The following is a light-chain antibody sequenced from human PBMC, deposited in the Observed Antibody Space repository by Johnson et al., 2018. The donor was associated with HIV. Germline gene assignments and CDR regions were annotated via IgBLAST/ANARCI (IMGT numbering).Light chain of an antibody. V-gene: IGLV1-51*01. CDR2: ENN. J-gene: IGLJ1*01. CDR1: SSNIGNNY. CDR3: GTWDSSLSVNYV. Sequence: QSVLTQPPSVSAAPGQTVTISCSGSSSNIGNNYVSWYQQLPGTDPKLLIYENNKRPSGIPDRFSGSKSGTSATLGITGLQTGDEADYYCGTWDSSLSVNYVFGTGTKVTVL.